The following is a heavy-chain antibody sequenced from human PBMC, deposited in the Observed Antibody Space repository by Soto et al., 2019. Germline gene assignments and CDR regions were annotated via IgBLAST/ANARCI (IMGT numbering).Heavy chain of an antibody. D-gene: IGHD6-13*01. CDR2: VRSRSYGGTT. J-gene: IGHJ6*02. Sequence: GGSLRLSFTPSAFTFGDYAMSWFRQAPGKGLEWVGVVRSRSYGGTTDHAASVRGSFTISRDDSKSIAYLQMNTLRTEDTAVYYCARYTYTSRYSYFGMDVWGHGTTVTVSS. CDR1: AFTFGDYA. V-gene: IGHV3-49*03. CDR3: ARYTYTSRYSYFGMDV.